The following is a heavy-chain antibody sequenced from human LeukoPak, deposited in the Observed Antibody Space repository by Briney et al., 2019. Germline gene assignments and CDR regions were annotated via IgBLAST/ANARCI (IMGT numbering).Heavy chain of an antibody. V-gene: IGHV4-59*08. CDR3: ARVVGGPVDY. CDR2: IYYSGST. D-gene: IGHD3-10*01. Sequence: SETLSLTCTVSGGSLCSYSWSWIRQPPARGLGWIGYIYYSGSTNYNPSLTSRVTISLDTPKKQFSLKRSAVTAPDTAVYFCARVVGGPVDYWGQGTLVTVSS. CDR1: GGSLCSYS. J-gene: IGHJ4*02.